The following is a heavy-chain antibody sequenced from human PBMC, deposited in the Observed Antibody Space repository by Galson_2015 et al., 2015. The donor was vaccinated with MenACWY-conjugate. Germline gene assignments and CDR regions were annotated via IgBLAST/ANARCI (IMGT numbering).Heavy chain of an antibody. J-gene: IGHJ4*02. V-gene: IGHV3-7*03. D-gene: IGHD2-2*01. CDR2: IKQDGSEK. CDR1: GFFFNNYW. Sequence: SLRLSCAASGFFFNNYWMSWVRQVPGKGPEWVANIKQDGSEKYYVDSVGGRFTISRDNAKNSLYLQMNSLRAEDTAVYYCARDLGFYCSRNDCYSPYWGQGTLVTVSS. CDR3: ARDLGFYCSRNDCYSPY.